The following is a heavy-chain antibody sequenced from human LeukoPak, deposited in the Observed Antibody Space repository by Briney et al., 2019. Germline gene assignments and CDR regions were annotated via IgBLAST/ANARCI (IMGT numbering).Heavy chain of an antibody. D-gene: IGHD5-18*01. CDR2: IYYSGST. CDR3: ARAWIQLWSEHFDY. V-gene: IGHV4-31*03. CDR1: GGSISSGGYY. Sequence: PSETLSLTCTVSGGSISSGGYYWSWIRQHPGKGLEWIGYIYYSGSTNYNPSLKSRVTTSVDTSKNQFSLKLSSVTAADTAVYYCARAWIQLWSEHFDYWGQGTLVTVSS. J-gene: IGHJ4*02.